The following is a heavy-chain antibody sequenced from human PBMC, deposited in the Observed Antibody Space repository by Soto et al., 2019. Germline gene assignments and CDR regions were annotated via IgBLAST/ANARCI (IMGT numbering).Heavy chain of an antibody. V-gene: IGHV4-4*07. J-gene: IGHJ4*02. CDR2: IYTSGST. CDR1: GGSISSYY. CDR3: ARVTFYTTSGSYYFDY. D-gene: IGHD5-12*01. Sequence: PSETLSLTCTVSGGSISSYYWSWIRQPAGKGLEWIGRIYTSGSTNYNPSLKSRLSMSVDTSKNQFSLNLSSVTAADTAVYFCARVTFYTTSGSYYFDYWGQGTLVTVSS.